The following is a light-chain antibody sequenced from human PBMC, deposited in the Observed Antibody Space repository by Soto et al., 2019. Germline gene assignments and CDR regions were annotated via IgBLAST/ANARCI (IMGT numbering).Light chain of an antibody. CDR1: QSVSRY. CDR2: DAS. J-gene: IGKJ5*01. V-gene: IGKV3-11*01. Sequence: EIVLTQSAATLSLSPGERATLSCRASQSVSRYLAWYQQKPGQAPRLLIYDASNRATGIPARFSGRGSGTDFTLTISSLEPEDFAVYYCQQRSNWPPITFGQGTRLEIK. CDR3: QQRSNWPPIT.